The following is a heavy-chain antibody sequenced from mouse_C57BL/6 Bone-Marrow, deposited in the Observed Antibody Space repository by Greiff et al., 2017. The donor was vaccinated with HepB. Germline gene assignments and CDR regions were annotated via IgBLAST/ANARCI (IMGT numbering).Heavy chain of an antibody. CDR2: ISNGGGST. CDR1: GFTFSDYY. J-gene: IGHJ2*01. V-gene: IGHV5-12*01. D-gene: IGHD2-4*01. Sequence: EVQVVESGGGLVQPGGSLKLSCAASGFTFSDYYMYWVRQTPEKRLEWVAYISNGGGSTYYPDTVKGRFTISRDNAKNTLYLQMSRLKSEDTAMYYCARYDYDYFDYWGQGTTLTVSS. CDR3: ARYDYDYFDY.